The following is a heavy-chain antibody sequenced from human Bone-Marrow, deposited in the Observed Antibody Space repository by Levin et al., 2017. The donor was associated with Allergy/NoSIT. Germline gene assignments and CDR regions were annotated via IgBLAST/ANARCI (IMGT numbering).Heavy chain of an antibody. J-gene: IGHJ5*02. Sequence: PSETLSLTCTVSGGSISSYYWSWIRQPPGKGLEWIGYIYYSGSTNYNPSLKSRVTISVDTSKNQFSLKLSSVTAADTAVYYRARDRWFDPWGQGTLVTVSS. CDR1: GGSISSYY. CDR3: ARDRWFDP. CDR2: IYYSGST. V-gene: IGHV4-59*01.